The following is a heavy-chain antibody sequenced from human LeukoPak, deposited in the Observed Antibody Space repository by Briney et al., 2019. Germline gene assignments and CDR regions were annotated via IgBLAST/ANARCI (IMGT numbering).Heavy chain of an antibody. CDR2: ISSSGSTI. CDR3: ASPDVQCSSTSCYTGYYYYMDV. D-gene: IGHD2-2*02. Sequence: GGSLRLSCAASGFTFSDYYMSWIRQAPGKGLEWVSYISSSGSTIYYADSVKGRFTISRDNAKNSLYLQMNSLRAEDTAVYYCASPDVQCSSTSCYTGYYYYMDVWGKGTTVTVSS. J-gene: IGHJ6*03. V-gene: IGHV3-11*04. CDR1: GFTFSDYY.